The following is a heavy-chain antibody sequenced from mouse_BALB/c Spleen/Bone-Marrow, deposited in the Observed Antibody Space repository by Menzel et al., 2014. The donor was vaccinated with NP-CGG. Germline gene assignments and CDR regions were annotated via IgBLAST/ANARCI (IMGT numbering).Heavy chain of an antibody. J-gene: IGHJ1*01. CDR3: ARDQVYYYGSSYGYFDV. CDR1: GFTFSDYG. CDR2: ISNLAYSI. D-gene: IGHD1-1*01. V-gene: IGHV5-15*02. Sequence: EVKLMESGGGLVQPGGSRKLSCAASGFTFSDYGMAWVRQAPGKGPEWVAFISNLAYSIYYADTVTDRFTISRENAKNTLYLEMSSLRSEDTAMYYCARDQVYYYGSSYGYFDVWGAGTTVTVSS.